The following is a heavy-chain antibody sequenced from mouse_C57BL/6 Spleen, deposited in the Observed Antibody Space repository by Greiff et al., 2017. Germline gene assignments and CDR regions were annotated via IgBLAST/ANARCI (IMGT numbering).Heavy chain of an antibody. CDR2: IDPSDSYT. D-gene: IGHD4-1*01. V-gene: IGHV1-50*01. Sequence: VQRVESGAELVKPGASVKLSCKASGSTFTSYWLQWVKQRHGKGLEWIGEIDPSDSYTNYNQTVKGTATLTVDTSSSTAYMQLSSLTSEDSAVYYCASWEGYYAYWCQGTTLTVSS. CDR3: ASWEGYYAY. CDR1: GSTFTSYW. J-gene: IGHJ2*01.